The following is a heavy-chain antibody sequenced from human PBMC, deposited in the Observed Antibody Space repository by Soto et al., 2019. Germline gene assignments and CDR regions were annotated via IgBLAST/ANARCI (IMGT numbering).Heavy chain of an antibody. CDR2: IWYDGSNK. V-gene: IGHV3-33*01. CDR3: ARDPNYDILTGSVDY. CDR1: GFTFSSYG. Sequence: QLQLVESGGGVVQPGRSLRLSCAASGFTFSSYGMHWVRQAPGKGLEGVAVIWYDGSNKYYADSVKGRFTISRDNSNNTLYMEMNSLGAEDTAVYYCARDPNYDILTGSVDYWGQGTLVNVFS. J-gene: IGHJ4*02. D-gene: IGHD3-9*01.